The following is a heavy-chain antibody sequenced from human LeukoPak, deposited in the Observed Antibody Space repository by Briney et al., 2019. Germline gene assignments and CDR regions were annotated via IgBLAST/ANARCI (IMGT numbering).Heavy chain of an antibody. V-gene: IGHV3-53*04. CDR2: IYSGGST. D-gene: IGHD3-22*01. Sequence: GGSLRLSCAASGFTVSSNYMSWVRQAPGKGLEWVSVIYSGGSTYYADSVKGRFTISRHNSKNTLYLQMNSLRAEDTAVYYCGMRPRVTYYVDSSGYYADAFDIWGQGTMVTVSS. CDR1: GFTVSSNY. J-gene: IGHJ3*02. CDR3: GMRPRVTYYVDSSGYYADAFDI.